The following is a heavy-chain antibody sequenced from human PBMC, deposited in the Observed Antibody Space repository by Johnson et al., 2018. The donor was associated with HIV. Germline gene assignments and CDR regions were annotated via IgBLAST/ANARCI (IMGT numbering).Heavy chain of an antibody. D-gene: IGHD1-26*01. CDR2: IKKDGSEI. CDR3: ARQFRSVGAPDAFDI. V-gene: IGHV3-7*01. J-gene: IGHJ3*02. Sequence: VQLVESGGGLVQPGGSLRLSCAASGFTFSSYWMSWVRQAPGKGLEWVANIKKDGSEIYYVDSVKGRFTISIDNAKNSLYLQMNSLRAEDTAVYYCARQFRSVGAPDAFDIWGQGTMVTISS. CDR1: GFTFSSYW.